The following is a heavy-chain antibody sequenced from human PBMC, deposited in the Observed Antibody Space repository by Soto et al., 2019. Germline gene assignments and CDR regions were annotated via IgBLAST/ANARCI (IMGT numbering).Heavy chain of an antibody. V-gene: IGHV1-46*01. CDR1: GYTFTITW. CDR2: INPYGGAA. D-gene: IGHD3-22*01. CDR3: ARDRSHSSAYWRLDY. Sequence: ASVTVSCTASGYTFTITWMHWVRQAPGQGLEWMGIINPYGGAATYAEKFQGRVTMTRDTYTATDYMELSSLRSEDTAMYYCARDRSHSSAYWRLDYWGQGTQVTVSS. J-gene: IGHJ4*02.